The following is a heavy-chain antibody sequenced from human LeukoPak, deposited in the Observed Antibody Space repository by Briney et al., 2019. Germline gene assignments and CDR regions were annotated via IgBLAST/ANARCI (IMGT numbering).Heavy chain of an antibody. CDR2: ISAYNGNT. CDR3: ARGPGIAAAGTWWYFDL. Sequence: ASVKVSCKASGYTFTSYGISWVRQAPGQGLEWMGWISAYNGNTNYAQKLQGRVTMTTDTSTSTAYMELSSLRSEDTAVYYCARGPGIAAAGTWWYFDLWGRGTLVTVSS. CDR1: GYTFTSYG. J-gene: IGHJ2*01. D-gene: IGHD6-13*01. V-gene: IGHV1-18*01.